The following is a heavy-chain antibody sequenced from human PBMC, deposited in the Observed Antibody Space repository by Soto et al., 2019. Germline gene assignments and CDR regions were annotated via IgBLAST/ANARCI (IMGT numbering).Heavy chain of an antibody. D-gene: IGHD3-16*01. CDR3: ARDPAWGLASVNFYYNGMDV. CDR1: GFTVSSNY. CDR2: IYSGGST. J-gene: IGHJ6*02. Sequence: TGGSLRLSCAASGFTVSSNYMSWVRQAPGKGLEWVSVIYSGGSTYYADSVKGRFTISRDNSKNTLYLQMNSLRAEDTAVYYCARDPAWGLASVNFYYNGMDVWGQGTTVTVSS. V-gene: IGHV3-66*01.